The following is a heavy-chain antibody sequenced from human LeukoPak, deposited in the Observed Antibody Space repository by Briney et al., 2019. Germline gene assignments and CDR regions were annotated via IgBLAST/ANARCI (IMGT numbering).Heavy chain of an antibody. CDR2: IYDGDP. J-gene: IGHJ5*02. CDR1: GYNFHNYG. Sequence: ASVKVSCKTSGYNFHNYGVTWVRQAPGQGLEWVGFIYDGDPRYAQKFQGRVTMTGNTSISTAYMELSSLRSEDTAMYYCARASHDYSNYLDPWGQGTLVTVSS. V-gene: IGHV1-8*01. CDR3: ARASHDYSNYLDP. D-gene: IGHD4-11*01.